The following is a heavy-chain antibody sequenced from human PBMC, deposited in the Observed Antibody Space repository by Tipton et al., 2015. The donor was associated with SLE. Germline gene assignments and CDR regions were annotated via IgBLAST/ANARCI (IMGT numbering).Heavy chain of an antibody. V-gene: IGHV3-30*02. D-gene: IGHD6-13*01. J-gene: IGHJ4*02. CDR3: AKDFPSSSWFYDY. Sequence: SLRLSCAASGFTFSSYGMHWVRQAPGKGLEWVAFIRYDGSNKYYADSVKGRFTISRDNSKNTLYLQMNSLRAEDTAVYYCAKDFPSSSWFYDYWGQGTLVTVSS. CDR1: GFTFSSYG. CDR2: IRYDGSNK.